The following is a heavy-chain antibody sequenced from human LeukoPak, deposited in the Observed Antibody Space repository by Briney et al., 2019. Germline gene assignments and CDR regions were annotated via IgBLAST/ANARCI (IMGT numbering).Heavy chain of an antibody. Sequence: QPGGSLRLSCAASGFTFSSYGMHWVRQAPGKGLEWVAVISYDGSNKYYADSVKGRFTISRDNAKNSLYLQMNSLRAEDTALYYCAKDMRGYCSGGSCYLDYYFDYWGQGTLVTVSS. J-gene: IGHJ4*02. D-gene: IGHD2-15*01. V-gene: IGHV3-30*18. CDR3: AKDMRGYCSGGSCYLDYYFDY. CDR2: ISYDGSNK. CDR1: GFTFSSYG.